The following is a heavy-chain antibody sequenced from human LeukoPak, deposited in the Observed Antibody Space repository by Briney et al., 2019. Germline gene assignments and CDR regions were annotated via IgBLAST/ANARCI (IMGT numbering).Heavy chain of an antibody. CDR3: ARNGGSYSFDY. D-gene: IGHD1-26*01. CDR2: ISYSGSS. Sequence: SETLSLTCTVSGGSISSYYWSWIRQPPGKGLEWITYISYSGSSSHNPSLKSRVTISIDTSKNQFSLKLSSVTAADTAVYYCARNGGSYSFDYWGQGTLVTVSS. V-gene: IGHV4-59*01. J-gene: IGHJ4*02. CDR1: GGSISSYY.